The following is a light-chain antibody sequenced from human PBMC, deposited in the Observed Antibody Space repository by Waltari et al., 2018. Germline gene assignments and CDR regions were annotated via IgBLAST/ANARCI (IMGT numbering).Light chain of an antibody. Sequence: DIVMTQSPDSLAVSLGERATINCRSGQTVLDSSTNKNYVAWYQKKTGQPPKLLIYWASTRESGVPGRFSGSGSGTEFTLTVSSLQAEDVAVYYCQQYYDIPYTFGQGTKLEI. CDR3: QQYYDIPYT. CDR2: WAS. CDR1: QTVLDSSTNKNY. V-gene: IGKV4-1*01. J-gene: IGKJ2*01.